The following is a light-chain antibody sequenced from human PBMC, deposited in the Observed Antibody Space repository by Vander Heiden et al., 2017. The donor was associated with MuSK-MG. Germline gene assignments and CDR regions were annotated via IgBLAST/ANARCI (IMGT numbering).Light chain of an antibody. CDR3: QQDDSTPYT. CDR1: QSVLYSSNNKNY. CDR2: WAS. Sequence: DIVMSQRPDSVAVSLGERATINCKSSQSVLYSSNNKNYLAWYQQKPGQPPKLLIYWASTRESGVPDRFSGRGSGRDFTLSISSLQAEDVTVYYCQQDDSTPYTFGQGTKLEIK. J-gene: IGKJ2*01. V-gene: IGKV4-1*01.